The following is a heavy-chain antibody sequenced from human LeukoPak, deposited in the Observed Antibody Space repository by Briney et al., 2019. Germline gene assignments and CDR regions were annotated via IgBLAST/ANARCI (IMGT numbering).Heavy chain of an antibody. V-gene: IGHV3-7*01. CDR3: ARGGATRGRFEN. D-gene: IGHD1-26*01. J-gene: IGHJ4*02. Sequence: PGGSLRLSCAASGFPFNVQTMSWVRQAPGKGLDWVVSMRQDGSEIYYVDSVKGRFTISRDNPKNSLYLQMNSLRAEDTAVYYCARGGATRGRFENWGQGTLVTVSS. CDR2: MRQDGSEI. CDR1: GFPFNVQT.